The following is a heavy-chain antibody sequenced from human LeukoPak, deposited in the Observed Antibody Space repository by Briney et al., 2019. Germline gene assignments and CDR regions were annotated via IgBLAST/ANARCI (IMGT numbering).Heavy chain of an antibody. CDR2: FDPEDGET. V-gene: IGHV1-24*01. CDR1: GYTLTELS. CDR3: ATDLACSSTSCYLTNY. J-gene: IGHJ4*02. Sequence: ASVKVSCKVSGYTLTELSMHWVRQAPGKGLEWMGGFDPEDGETIYAQKFQGRVTMTEDTSTDTAYMELSSLRSEDTAVHYCATDLACSSTSCYLTNYWGQGTLVTVSS. D-gene: IGHD2-2*01.